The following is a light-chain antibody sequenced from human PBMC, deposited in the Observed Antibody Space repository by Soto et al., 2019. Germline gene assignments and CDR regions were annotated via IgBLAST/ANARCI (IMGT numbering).Light chain of an antibody. Sequence: QSALTQPASVSGSPGQSITISCTGTSSDVGGYKYVSWYQQQPGKAPKLMIYEVSNRPSGVSNRFSGSKSGNTASLTISGLQAEDEADYYFSSYTSSSTLPMVFGGGTKLTVL. J-gene: IGLJ2*01. CDR1: SSDVGGYKY. CDR2: EVS. V-gene: IGLV2-14*01. CDR3: SSYTSSSTLPMV.